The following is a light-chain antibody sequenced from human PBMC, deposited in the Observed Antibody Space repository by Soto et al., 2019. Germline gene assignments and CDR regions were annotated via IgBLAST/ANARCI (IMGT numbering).Light chain of an antibody. CDR1: SSDVGSYNL. CDR2: EVS. CDR3: CSYAGSLRV. J-gene: IGLJ1*01. Sequence: QPASVSGSPGQSITISCTGTSSDVGSYNLVSWYQQHPGKAPKLMIYEVSKRPSGVSNRFSGSKSGNTASLTISGLQAEDEADYYCCSYAGSLRVFGTGTKLTVL. V-gene: IGLV2-23*02.